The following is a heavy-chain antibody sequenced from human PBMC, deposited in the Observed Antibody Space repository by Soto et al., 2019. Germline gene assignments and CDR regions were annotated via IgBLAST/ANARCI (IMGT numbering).Heavy chain of an antibody. V-gene: IGHV1-2*02. CDR2: INPDSGAT. J-gene: IGHJ5*02. CDR3: ARGGGTILAPLP. Sequence: QVQLVQSAAEVKKPGASVKVSCKASGYTFTGYFMHWVRQAPGQGLEWMGWINPDSGATKYAQKFQGRVTLSRDPSIRTAYMELSGLRSDDTAVYYCARGGGTILAPLPWGQGTLVTVSS. CDR1: GYTFTGYF. D-gene: IGHD3-3*01.